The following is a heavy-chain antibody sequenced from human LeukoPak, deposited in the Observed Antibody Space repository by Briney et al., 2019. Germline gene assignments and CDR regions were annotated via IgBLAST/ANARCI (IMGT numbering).Heavy chain of an antibody. CDR2: IYPGDSDT. V-gene: IGHV5-51*01. CDR3: ARHAVVSYYYYYMDV. J-gene: IGHJ6*03. CDR1: GYSFTTYW. Sequence: GESLKISCKSSGYSFTTYWIGWVRQMPGKGLEWMGIIYPGDSDTRYSPSFQGQVTISADKSISTAYLQWSSLKASDTAMYYCARHAVVSYYYYYMDVWGKGTTVTVSS. D-gene: IGHD3-22*01.